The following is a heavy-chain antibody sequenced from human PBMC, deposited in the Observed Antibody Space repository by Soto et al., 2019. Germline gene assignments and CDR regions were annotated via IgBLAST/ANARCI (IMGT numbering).Heavy chain of an antibody. Sequence: EVQLVESGGGLVQPGGSLRLSCAASGFTFETSWMTWVRQAPGKGLEWVANIKQDGSEKYYVDSVKGRFTISRDNAKNSLYLQMNSLRVEGTAVYFCVRERISSWGQGTLVTVSS. J-gene: IGHJ4*02. D-gene: IGHD2-15*01. V-gene: IGHV3-7*01. CDR2: IKQDGSEK. CDR1: GFTFETSW. CDR3: VRERISS.